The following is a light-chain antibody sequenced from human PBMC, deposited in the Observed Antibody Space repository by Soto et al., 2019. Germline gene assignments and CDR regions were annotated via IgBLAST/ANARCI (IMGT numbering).Light chain of an antibody. Sequence: EIVMTQSPVTLSVSPGDRATLSCRASQRVYTNLAWYQQKPGQTPKLLIYVASTRATGIPARFSGSGSGTEFTLTFSGLQSEDVAVYYCQQYNVWPLTFGGGTKVEFK. J-gene: IGKJ4*01. CDR3: QQYNVWPLT. V-gene: IGKV3-15*01. CDR2: VAS. CDR1: QRVYTN.